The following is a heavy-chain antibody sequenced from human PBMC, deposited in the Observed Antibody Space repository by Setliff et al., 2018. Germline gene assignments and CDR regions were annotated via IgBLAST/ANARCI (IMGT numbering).Heavy chain of an antibody. CDR2: TKSKTDGGTT. CDR3: VKLVPQAISSDP. Sequence: PGGSLRLSCVASGFTFSDHYMDWVRQAPGKGLEWVGRTKSKTDGGTTDYAAPVKGRFTISRDDSKNTLYLQMNSLKTEGTAVYYCVKLVPQAISSDPWGQGTLVTVSS. J-gene: IGHJ5*02. D-gene: IGHD3-10*01. V-gene: IGHV3-15*01. CDR1: GFTFSDHY.